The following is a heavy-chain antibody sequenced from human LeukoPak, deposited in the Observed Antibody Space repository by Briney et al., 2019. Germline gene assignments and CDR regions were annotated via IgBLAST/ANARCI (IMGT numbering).Heavy chain of an antibody. CDR3: ARRPRSYYDSSGYYS. CDR1: GGSVSSGSYY. V-gene: IGHV4-61*01. D-gene: IGHD3-22*01. Sequence: SETLSLTCTVSGGSVSSGSYYWSWIRQPPGKGLEWIGYIYYSGSTNYNPSLKSRVTISVDTSKNQFSLKLSSVTAADTAVYYCARRPRSYYDSSGYYSWGQGTLVTVSS. CDR2: IYYSGST. J-gene: IGHJ4*02.